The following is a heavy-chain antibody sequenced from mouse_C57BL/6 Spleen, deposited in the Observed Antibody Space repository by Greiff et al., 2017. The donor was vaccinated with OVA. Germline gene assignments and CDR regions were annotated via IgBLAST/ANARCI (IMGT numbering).Heavy chain of an antibody. CDR1: GYTFTDYY. CDR2: IYPGSGNT. CDR3: ARGDYGSSLRYYYAMDY. D-gene: IGHD1-1*01. Sequence: VQLQQSGAELVRPGASVKLSCKASGYTFTDYYINWVKQRPGQGLEWIARIYPGSGNTYYNEKFKGKATLTAEKSSSTAYMQLSSLTSEDSAVYFCARGDYGSSLRYYYAMDYWGQGTSVTVSS. J-gene: IGHJ4*01. V-gene: IGHV1-76*01.